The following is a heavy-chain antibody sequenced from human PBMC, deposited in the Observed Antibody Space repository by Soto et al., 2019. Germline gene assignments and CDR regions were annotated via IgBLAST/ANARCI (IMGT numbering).Heavy chain of an antibody. Sequence: ASVKVSCKASGYTFTGYYMHWVRQAPGQGLEWMGRINTNSGGTNYAQKFQGWVTMTRDTSISTAYMDLSRLRSDDTAVYYCARDRRVLRYFDWVPATYYYYYYGMDVWGQGTTVTVSS. V-gene: IGHV1-2*04. CDR3: ARDRRVLRYFDWVPATYYYYYYGMDV. D-gene: IGHD3-9*01. CDR1: GYTFTGYY. J-gene: IGHJ6*02. CDR2: INTNSGGT.